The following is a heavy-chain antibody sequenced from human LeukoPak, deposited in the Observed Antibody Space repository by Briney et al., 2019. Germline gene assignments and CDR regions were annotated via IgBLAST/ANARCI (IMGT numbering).Heavy chain of an antibody. CDR2: IYYSGST. D-gene: IGHD3-22*01. J-gene: IGHJ5*02. Sequence: SETLSLTCTVSGGSVSSGSYYWSWIRQPPGKGLEWIGYIYYSGSTNYNPSLKSRVTISVDTSKNQFSLKLSSVTAADTAVYYCARDGLGDCNGYYPNWFDPWGQGTLVTVSS. CDR3: ARDGLGDCNGYYPNWFDP. CDR1: GGSVSSGSYY. V-gene: IGHV4-61*01.